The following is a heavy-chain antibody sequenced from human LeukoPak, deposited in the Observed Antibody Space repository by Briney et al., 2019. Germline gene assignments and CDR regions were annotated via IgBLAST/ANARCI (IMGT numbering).Heavy chain of an antibody. CDR3: ARGYGSGSPIDY. V-gene: IGHV1-2*06. Sequence: ASVKVSCKASGYIFTGYYMHWVRQAPGQGLEWMGRINPNSGGTNYAQKFQGRVTITTDESTSTAYMELSSLRSEDTAVYYCARGYGSGSPIDYWGQGTLVTVSS. CDR2: INPNSGGT. CDR1: GYIFTGYY. J-gene: IGHJ4*02. D-gene: IGHD3-10*01.